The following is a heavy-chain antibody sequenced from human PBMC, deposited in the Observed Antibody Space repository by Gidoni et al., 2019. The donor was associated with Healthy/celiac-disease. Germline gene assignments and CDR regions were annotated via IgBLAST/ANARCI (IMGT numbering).Heavy chain of an antibody. D-gene: IGHD2-8*02. CDR3: ARGGGLVDQNWFDP. Sequence: QVQLQESGPGLVKPSETLSLTCTVSGYSISSGYYWGWIRQPPGKGLEWIGSIYHSGSTYYNPALKSRVTIAEATSKNQFSLKLSSVTAADTAVYYGARGGGLVDQNWFDPWGQGTLVTVSS. CDR2: IYHSGST. CDR1: GYSISSGYY. V-gene: IGHV4-38-2*02. J-gene: IGHJ5*02.